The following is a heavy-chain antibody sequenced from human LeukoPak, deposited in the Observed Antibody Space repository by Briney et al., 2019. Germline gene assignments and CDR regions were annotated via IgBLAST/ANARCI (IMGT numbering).Heavy chain of an antibody. V-gene: IGHV4-59*01. D-gene: IGHD2-2*01. CDR3: ARGGIVVVPVDP. Sequence: SETLSLTCTVSVGSISSYYWSWIRQPPGKGLEWIGYIYYSGSTNYNPSLKSRVTISVDTSKNQFSLKLSSVTAADTAVYYCARGGIVVVPVDPWGQGTLVTVSS. CDR1: VGSISSYY. J-gene: IGHJ5*02. CDR2: IYYSGST.